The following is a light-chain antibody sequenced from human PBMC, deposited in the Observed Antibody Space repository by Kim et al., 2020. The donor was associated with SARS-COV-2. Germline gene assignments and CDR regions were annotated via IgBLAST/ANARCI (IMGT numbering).Light chain of an antibody. CDR2: DAN. CDR1: RSVGSS. CDR3: QQRRSWPPYT. Sequence: LSPGERATLSCRADRSVGSSLDWYRQKTGQAPRLLIYDANNRVAGGPPRFSASGSETDFTLTIYSLETDDFAVYFCQQRRSWPPYTFGQGTKLEI. J-gene: IGKJ2*01. V-gene: IGKV3-11*01.